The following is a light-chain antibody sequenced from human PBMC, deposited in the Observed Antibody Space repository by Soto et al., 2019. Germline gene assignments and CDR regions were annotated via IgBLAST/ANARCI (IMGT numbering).Light chain of an antibody. CDR2: EVS. J-gene: IGLJ2*01. V-gene: IGLV2-14*01. CDR1: SSDVGGYHY. Sequence: QSALTQPASVSGSPGQSITISCTGTSSDVGGYHYVSWYQHHPGKAPKLMIYEVSNRPSGVSNRFSGSKSGNTASLTISGLQAEDEAHYYCSSYTTSSTPVFGGGTKLTVL. CDR3: SSYTTSSTPV.